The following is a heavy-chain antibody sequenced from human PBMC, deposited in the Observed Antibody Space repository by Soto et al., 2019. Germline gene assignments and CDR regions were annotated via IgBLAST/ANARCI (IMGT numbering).Heavy chain of an antibody. CDR1: GYSFTSYW. Sequence: GESLKISCKGSGYSFTSYWIGWVRQMPGKGLEWMGIIYPGDSDTRYSPSFQGQVTISADKSISTAYLQWSSLKASDTAMYYCARHRGRQLELGDAFDIWGQGTMVTVSS. CDR3: ARHRGRQLELGDAFDI. J-gene: IGHJ3*02. CDR2: IYPGDSDT. V-gene: IGHV5-51*01. D-gene: IGHD6-6*01.